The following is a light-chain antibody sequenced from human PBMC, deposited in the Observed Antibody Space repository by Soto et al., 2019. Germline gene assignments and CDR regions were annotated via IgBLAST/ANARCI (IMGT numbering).Light chain of an antibody. CDR3: QQYGSSPYT. Sequence: EFVLTQSPDTLSLSPGESATLSCRASQVVNDNFLAWYQQKPGQAPRLLIFGASGRPGDIPDKFSGSGSGTDFTFTINRLEPEDFAVYYCQQYGSSPYTFAQGTKLEI. J-gene: IGKJ2*01. V-gene: IGKV3-20*01. CDR2: GAS. CDR1: QVVNDNF.